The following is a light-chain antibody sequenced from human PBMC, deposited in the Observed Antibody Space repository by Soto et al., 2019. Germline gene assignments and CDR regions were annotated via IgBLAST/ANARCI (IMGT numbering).Light chain of an antibody. Sequence: QPVLTQSPSASASLGASVKLTCTLSSGHSIYAIAWHQQQPEKGPRYLMKLNSDGSHSKGDGIPDRFSGSSSGAERYLTISSLQSEDEADYYCQTWGTGPVVFGGGTSSPS. J-gene: IGLJ2*01. CDR3: QTWGTGPVV. CDR1: SGHSIYA. V-gene: IGLV4-69*01. CDR2: LNSDGSH.